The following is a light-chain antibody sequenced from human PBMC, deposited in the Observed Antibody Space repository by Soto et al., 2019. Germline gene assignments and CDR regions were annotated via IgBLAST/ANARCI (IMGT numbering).Light chain of an antibody. J-gene: IGLJ2*01. V-gene: IGLV3-21*02. CDR2: DDI. CDR3: QVWDSSSDHVV. Sequence: SYELTQPPSVSVAPGQTARITCEGNNIGSKSVHWYQQRPNQAPVLVVYDDIVRPSGIPERFPGSKSGNTATLTISRVEAGDEADYYCQVWDSSSDHVVFGGGTKVTVL. CDR1: NIGSKS.